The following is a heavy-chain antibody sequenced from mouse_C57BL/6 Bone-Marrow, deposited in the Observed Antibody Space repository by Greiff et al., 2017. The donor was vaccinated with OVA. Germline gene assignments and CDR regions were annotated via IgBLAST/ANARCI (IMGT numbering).Heavy chain of an antibody. CDR1: GYTFTSYW. CDR2: IYPGNSDT. D-gene: IGHD1-1*01. J-gene: IGHJ2*01. Sequence: VHVKQSGTVLARPGASVKMSCKTSGYTFTSYWMHWVKQRPGQGLEWIGAIYPGNSDTSYNQKFKGKAKLTAVTSASTAYMELSSLTHEDSSVYYCTRRALLRYLFDYWGQGTTLTVSS. V-gene: IGHV1-5*01. CDR3: TRRALLRYLFDY.